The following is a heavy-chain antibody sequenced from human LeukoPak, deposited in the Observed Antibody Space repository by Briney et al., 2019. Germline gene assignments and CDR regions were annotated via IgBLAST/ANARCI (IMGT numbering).Heavy chain of an antibody. CDR3: AGNSSGYYYFDY. J-gene: IGHJ4*02. V-gene: IGHV4-34*01. CDR2: INHSGST. Sequence: SETLSPTCAVYGGSFSGYYWSWIRQPPGKGLEWIGEINHSGSTNYNPSLKSRVTISVDTSKNQFSLKLSPVTAADTAVYYCAGNSSGYYYFDYWGQGTLVTVSS. D-gene: IGHD3-22*01. CDR1: GGSFSGYY.